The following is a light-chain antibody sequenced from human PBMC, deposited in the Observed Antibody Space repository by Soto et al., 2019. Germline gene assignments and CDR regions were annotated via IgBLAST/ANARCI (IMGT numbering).Light chain of an antibody. CDR1: SSNIGAGYD. V-gene: IGLV1-40*01. Sequence: QSVLTQPPSVSGAPGQGVTISCAGTSSNIGAGYDVHWYQQVPGTAPKLLIYTNSNRPSGVPDRFSGSKSGTSASLAITGLQAADEADYYCQSYDSSLSALVFGGATKVTVL. CDR2: TNS. J-gene: IGLJ3*02. CDR3: QSYDSSLSALV.